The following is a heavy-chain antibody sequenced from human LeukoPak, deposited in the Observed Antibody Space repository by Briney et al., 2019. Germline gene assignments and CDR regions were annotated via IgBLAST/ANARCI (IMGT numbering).Heavy chain of an antibody. CDR2: ISYDGSNK. D-gene: IGHD6-19*01. CDR3: ARGRPLLYSSGWSSDY. CDR1: GFSFSSYA. V-gene: IGHV3-30*04. J-gene: IGHJ4*02. Sequence: GGSLRLSCAASGFSFSSYAIHWVRQAPGKGLEWVAVISYDGSNKYYADSVKGRFTISRDNAKNSLYLQANSLRAEDTAVYYCARGRPLLYSSGWSSDYWGQGALVTVSS.